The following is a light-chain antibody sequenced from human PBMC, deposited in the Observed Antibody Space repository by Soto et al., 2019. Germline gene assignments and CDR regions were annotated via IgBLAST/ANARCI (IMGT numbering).Light chain of an antibody. CDR3: QQYHDWPLT. CDR1: QSLSSH. CDR2: GVS. J-gene: IGKJ4*01. V-gene: IGKV3-15*01. Sequence: EIVMTQSPATLSVSPGERVTLSCRASQSLSSHLAWYQQKPGQAPGLLIYGVSTRATGVPTRFSGSASGTEFTLTISSLLSEDFAVYYCQQYHDWPLTFGGGTKVEI.